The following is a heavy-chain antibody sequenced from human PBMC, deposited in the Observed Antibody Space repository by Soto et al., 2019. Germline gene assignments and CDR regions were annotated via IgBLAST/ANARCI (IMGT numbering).Heavy chain of an antibody. D-gene: IGHD2-2*01. Sequence: ASVKVSCKVSGYTLTELSMHWVRQAPGKGLEWMGGFDPEDGETIYAQKFQGRVTMTEDTSTDTAYMELSSLRSEDTAVYYCATSVIHGTGNIVVVPAATHQAFHGIDVRGQGTKV. V-gene: IGHV1-24*01. CDR3: ATSVIHGTGNIVVVPAATHQAFHGIDV. CDR2: FDPEDGET. CDR1: GYTLTELS. J-gene: IGHJ6*02.